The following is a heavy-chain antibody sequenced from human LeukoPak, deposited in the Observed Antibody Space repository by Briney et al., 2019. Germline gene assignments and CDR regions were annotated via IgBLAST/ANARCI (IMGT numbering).Heavy chain of an antibody. J-gene: IGHJ4*02. Sequence: ASVEVSCKASGYTFTSYYLHWVRQAPGQGLEWMGIINPSGGSTTYAQKFQGRVTVTRDTSTSTVYMELSSLRSEDTAVYYCAREGAKARSGVNFDYWGQGTLVTVSS. CDR1: GYTFTSYY. CDR2: INPSGGST. V-gene: IGHV1-46*01. CDR3: AREGAKARSGVNFDY. D-gene: IGHD2-15*01.